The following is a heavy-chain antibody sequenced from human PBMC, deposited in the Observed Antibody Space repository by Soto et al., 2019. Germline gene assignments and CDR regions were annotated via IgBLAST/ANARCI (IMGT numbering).Heavy chain of an antibody. J-gene: IGHJ4*02. CDR1: GASSSSYY. V-gene: IGHV4-59*01. CDR2: SYYSGST. Sequence: QVRLQESAPGLVKPPKTLPLTSLFSGASSSSYYWPWTRQPPGKGLEWIGYSYYSGSTNYNPSLKSRVTISVDTSKNQFSLKLSSVTAAEKAVYYCARGLRWNDYWGQGTLVTVSS. CDR3: ARGLRWNDY. D-gene: IGHD4-17*01.